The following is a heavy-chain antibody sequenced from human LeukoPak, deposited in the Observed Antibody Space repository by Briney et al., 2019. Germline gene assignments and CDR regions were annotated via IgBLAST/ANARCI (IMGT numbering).Heavy chain of an antibody. CDR2: IYHSGST. J-gene: IGHJ3*02. CDR3: ARALSEYDAFDI. Sequence: SETLSLTCTVSGGSITSYYWSWIRQPPGKGLEWIGSIYHSGSTYYNPSLKSRVTISVDTSKNQFSLKLSSVTAADTAVYYCARALSEYDAFDIWGQGTMVTVSS. V-gene: IGHV4-38-2*02. D-gene: IGHD1-26*01. CDR1: GGSITSYY.